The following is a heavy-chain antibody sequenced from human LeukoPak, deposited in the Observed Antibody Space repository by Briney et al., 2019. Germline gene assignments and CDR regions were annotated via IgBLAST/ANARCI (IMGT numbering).Heavy chain of an antibody. D-gene: IGHD3/OR15-3a*01. CDR2: IKQDGSEK. V-gene: IGHV3-7*01. CDR1: GFTFSSYW. Sequence: PGGSLRLSCAASGFTFSSYWMSWVRQAPGKGLEWVANIKQDGSEKYYVDSVKGRFTISRDTSKNTLYLQMNSLRDDDTAVYYCARGTGTGWRFDFWGQGTLVTVSS. J-gene: IGHJ4*02. CDR3: ARGTGTGWRFDF.